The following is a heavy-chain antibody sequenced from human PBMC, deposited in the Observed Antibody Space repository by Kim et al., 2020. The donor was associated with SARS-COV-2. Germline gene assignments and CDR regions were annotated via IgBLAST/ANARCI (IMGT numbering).Heavy chain of an antibody. J-gene: IGHJ6*02. Sequence: ASVKVSCKASGYTFTSYDINWVRQATGQGLEWMGWMNPNSGNTGYALKFQGRVTMTRNTSISTAYMELSSLRSEDTAVYYCARVYFDWLLFDYYYYGMDVWGQGTRVTVSS. CDR1: GYTFTSYD. V-gene: IGHV1-8*01. CDR2: MNPNSGNT. CDR3: ARVYFDWLLFDYYYYGMDV. D-gene: IGHD3-9*01.